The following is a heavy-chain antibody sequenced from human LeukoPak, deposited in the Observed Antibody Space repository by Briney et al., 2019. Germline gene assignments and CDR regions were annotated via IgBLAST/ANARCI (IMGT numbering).Heavy chain of an antibody. Sequence: PSETLSLTCTVSGGSISSGGYYWSWIRQHPGKGLEWIGYIYYSGSTYYNPSLKSRVTISVDTSKNQFSLKLSSVTAADTAVYYCAREIYGDPNWFDPWGQGTLVTVSS. CDR3: AREIYGDPNWFDP. V-gene: IGHV4-31*03. CDR1: GGSISSGGYY. J-gene: IGHJ5*02. CDR2: IYYSGST. D-gene: IGHD4-17*01.